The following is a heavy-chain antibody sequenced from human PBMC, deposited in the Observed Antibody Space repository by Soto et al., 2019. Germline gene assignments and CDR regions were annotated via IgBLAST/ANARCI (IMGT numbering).Heavy chain of an antibody. Sequence: SETLSLTCTVSGGSISSSSYYWGWIRQPPGKGLEWIGSIYYSGSTYYNPSLKSRVTISVDTSKNQFSLKLSSVTAADTAVYYCARGHCSGGSCYSDYYYYYMDVWGKGTTVTVSS. J-gene: IGHJ6*03. CDR1: GGSISSSSYY. D-gene: IGHD2-15*01. V-gene: IGHV4-39*01. CDR2: IYYSGST. CDR3: ARGHCSGGSCYSDYYYYYMDV.